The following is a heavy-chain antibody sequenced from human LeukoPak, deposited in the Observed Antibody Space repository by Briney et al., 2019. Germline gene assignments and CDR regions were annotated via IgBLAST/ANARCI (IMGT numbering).Heavy chain of an antibody. CDR3: ASWLDILTGYPDAFDI. V-gene: IGHV1-2*02. CDR1: GYTFTGYY. D-gene: IGHD3-9*01. CDR2: INPNSGGT. Sequence: ASVKVSCKASGYTFTGYYMHWVRQAPGQGLEWMGWINPNSGGTNYAQKFQGRVTMTRDTSISTAYMELSRLRPDDTAVYYCASWLDILTGYPDAFDIWGQGTMVTVSS. J-gene: IGHJ3*02.